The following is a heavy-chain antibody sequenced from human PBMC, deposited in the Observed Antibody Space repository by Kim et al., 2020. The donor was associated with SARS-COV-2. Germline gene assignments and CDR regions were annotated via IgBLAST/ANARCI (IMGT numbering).Heavy chain of an antibody. CDR2: IIPILGIA. CDR3: ATPTVDTAMVYPYYYYYYGMDV. CDR1: GGTFSSYA. V-gene: IGHV1-69*04. D-gene: IGHD5-18*01. J-gene: IGHJ6*02. Sequence: SVKVSCKASGGTFSSYAISWVRQAPGQGLEWMGRIIPILGIANYAQKFQGRVTITADKSTSTAYMELSSLRSEDTAVYYCATPTVDTAMVYPYYYYYYGMDVWGQGTPVTVSS.